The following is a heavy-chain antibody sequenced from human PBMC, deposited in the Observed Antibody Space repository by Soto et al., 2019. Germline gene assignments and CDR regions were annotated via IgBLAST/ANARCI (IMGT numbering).Heavy chain of an antibody. Sequence: QVQLVQSGAEVKKPGASVKVSCKASGYTFTSYAVPWVRQAPGQRLEWMGWINAGNGNTKYSQKFQGRVTITRDTSASTAYMELSSLRSEDTAVYYCAREVTYYDFGGSYYFDYWGQGTLVTVSS. D-gene: IGHD3-3*01. CDR1: GYTFTSYA. J-gene: IGHJ4*02. CDR2: INAGNGNT. CDR3: AREVTYYDFGGSYYFDY. V-gene: IGHV1-3*01.